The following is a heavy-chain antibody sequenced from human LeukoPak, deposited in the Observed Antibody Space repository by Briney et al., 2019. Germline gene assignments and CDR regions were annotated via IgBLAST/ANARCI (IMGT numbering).Heavy chain of an antibody. CDR1: GFTFSSYW. V-gene: IGHV3-7*01. J-gene: IGHJ4*02. CDR3: ARAGSD. D-gene: IGHD3-10*01. Sequence: GGSLRLSCAVSGFTFSSYWMSWVRQAPGKGLEWVANIKQDGSEKYYVDSVKGRFTISRDNAKNSLYLQMNSLRAEDTAVYYCARAGSDWGQGTLVTVSS. CDR2: IKQDGSEK.